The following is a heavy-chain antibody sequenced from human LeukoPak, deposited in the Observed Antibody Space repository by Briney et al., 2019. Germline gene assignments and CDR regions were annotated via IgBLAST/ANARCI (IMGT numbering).Heavy chain of an antibody. J-gene: IGHJ4*02. D-gene: IGHD1-20*01. CDR2: ICHTGST. CDR3: ARAGWIITSGIDY. V-gene: IGHV4-59*08. Sequence: PSETLSLTCTVSGGSISGYYWSWIRQPPGKGLERIGTICHTGSTYYNPSLESRVTISVDTSKNEFSLNLNSVTAADTAVYYCARAGWIITSGIDYWGQGALVTVSS. CDR1: GGSISGYY.